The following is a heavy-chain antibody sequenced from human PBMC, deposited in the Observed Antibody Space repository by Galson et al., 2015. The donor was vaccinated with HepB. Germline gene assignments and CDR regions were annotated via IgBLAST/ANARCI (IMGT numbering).Heavy chain of an antibody. J-gene: IGHJ6*02. CDR1: GFTFSSYE. CDR2: ISSSGSTI. V-gene: IGHV3-48*03. D-gene: IGHD2-21*02. CDR3: ARDVVTATYRIHPPYYYYGMDV. Sequence: SLRLSCAASGFTFSSYEMNWVRQAPGKGLEWVSYISSSGSTIYYADSVKGRFTISRDNAKNSLYLQMNSLRAEDTAVYYCARDVVTATYRIHPPYYYYGMDVWGQGTTVTVSS.